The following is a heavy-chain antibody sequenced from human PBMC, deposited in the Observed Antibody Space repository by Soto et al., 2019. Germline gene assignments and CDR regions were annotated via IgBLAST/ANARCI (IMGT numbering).Heavy chain of an antibody. CDR3: ARDSSPYYDFWSGFYAYFDY. Sequence: GGSLRLSCAASGFPFSFYSMNWVRQAPGKGLEWISYITSTSSAINYADSVKGRFTISRDNAKNSLYLQMNSLRADDTAVYYCARDSSPYYDFWSGFYAYFDYWGQGALVTVSS. CDR1: GFPFSFYS. J-gene: IGHJ4*02. CDR2: ITSTSSAI. D-gene: IGHD3-3*01. V-gene: IGHV3-48*04.